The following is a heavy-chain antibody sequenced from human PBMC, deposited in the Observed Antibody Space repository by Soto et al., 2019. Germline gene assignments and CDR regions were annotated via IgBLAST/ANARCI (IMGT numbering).Heavy chain of an antibody. CDR1: GGSFSGYY. CDR2: INHSGST. V-gene: IGHV4-34*01. Sequence: QVQLQQWGAGLLRPSETLSLTCAVYGGSFSGYYWSWIRQPPGKGLEWIGEINHSGSTNYNPSLKSRLTISVDTSKNLFSLKLSAVTAADTGVYYCARGARFLEWLPNYYGMDVWGQGSTDNVSS. D-gene: IGHD3-3*01. CDR3: ARGARFLEWLPNYYGMDV. J-gene: IGHJ6*02.